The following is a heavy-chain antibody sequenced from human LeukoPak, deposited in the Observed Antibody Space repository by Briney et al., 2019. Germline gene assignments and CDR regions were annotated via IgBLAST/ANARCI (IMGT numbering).Heavy chain of an antibody. CDR3: AREVAPGGFDC. CDR2: INTNTGNP. CDR1: RYTFTSYA. V-gene: IGHV7-4-1*02. D-gene: IGHD4-23*01. J-gene: IGHJ4*02. Sequence: ASVKVSCKASRYTFTSYAMNWVRQAPGQGLEWMGWINTNTGNPTYAQGFTGRFVLSLDTSVSTAYLQISSLKAEDTAVYYCAREVAPGGFDCWGQGTLVTASS.